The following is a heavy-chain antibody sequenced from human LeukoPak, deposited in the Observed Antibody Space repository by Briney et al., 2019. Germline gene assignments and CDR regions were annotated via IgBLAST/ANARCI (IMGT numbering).Heavy chain of an antibody. V-gene: IGHV1-46*01. D-gene: IGHD3-22*01. Sequence: GSSVKVSCKASGGTFSSYAISWVRQAPGQGLEWMGIINPSGGSTSYAQKFQGRVTMTRDTSTSTVYMELSSLRSEDTAVYYCATTDGGYYSRFYWGQGTLVTVSS. CDR2: INPSGGST. J-gene: IGHJ4*02. CDR3: ATTDGGYYSRFY. CDR1: GGTFSSYA.